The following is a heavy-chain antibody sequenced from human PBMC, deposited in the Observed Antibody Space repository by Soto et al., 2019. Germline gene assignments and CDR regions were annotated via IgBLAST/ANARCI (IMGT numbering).Heavy chain of an antibody. V-gene: IGHV1-2*02. D-gene: IGHD6-19*01. CDR2: ISPKSGGT. CDR1: GYTFIDYY. J-gene: IGHJ4*02. CDR3: ARPPGYISDWHYFDL. Sequence: ASVKVSCKASGYTFIDYYKHWVRQAPGQGFEWMGRISPKSGGTNYAQKFQGRVTMTWDTSLNTAYMELSSLMSEATAVYYCARPPGYISDWHYFDLWGQGTLVTVSS.